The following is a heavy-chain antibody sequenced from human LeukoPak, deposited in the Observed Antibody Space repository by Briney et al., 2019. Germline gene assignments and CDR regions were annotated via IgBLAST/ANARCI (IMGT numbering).Heavy chain of an antibody. J-gene: IGHJ4*02. V-gene: IGHV1-2*02. CDR3: ARDEGRYSGSYGVIDY. D-gene: IGHD1-26*01. Sequence: GASVKVSCKASGYTFTGYYMHWVRQAPGQGLEWMGWINPNSGGTNYAQKFQGRVTMTRDTSTSTAYMELRSLRSDDTAVYYCARDEGRYSGSYGVIDYWGQGTLVTVSS. CDR2: INPNSGGT. CDR1: GYTFTGYY.